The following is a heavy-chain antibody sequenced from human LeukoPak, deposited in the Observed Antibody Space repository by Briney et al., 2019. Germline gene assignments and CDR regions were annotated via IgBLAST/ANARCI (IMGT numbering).Heavy chain of an antibody. D-gene: IGHD4-23*01. V-gene: IGHV3-30-3*01. CDR3: ARDYGGSSGYYYGMDV. CDR2: ISYDGTFK. CDR1: GFTFSSFA. J-gene: IGHJ6*02. Sequence: PGRSLRLSCAASGFTFSSFAVHWVRQAPGKGLHWVALISYDGTFKYYADSVRGRFTISRDNSKNTLYLQMNSLRTEDTALYYCARDYGGSSGYYYGMDVWGQGTTVTVSS.